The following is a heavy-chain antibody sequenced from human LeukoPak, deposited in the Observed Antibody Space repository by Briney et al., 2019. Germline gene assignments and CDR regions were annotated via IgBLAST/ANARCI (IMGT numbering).Heavy chain of an antibody. CDR1: GFTFSSYA. D-gene: IGHD4-23*01. CDR2: ISGSGDNT. Sequence: PGGSLRLSCAASGFTFSSYAMSWVRQAPGKGLEWVSAISGSGDNTYYADSVKGRFTISRDNSKNTLYLQMNSLRAEDTAVYYIATDKGLYGGNPESFDYWGQGTLVTVSS. CDR3: ATDKGLYGGNPESFDY. V-gene: IGHV3-23*01. J-gene: IGHJ4*02.